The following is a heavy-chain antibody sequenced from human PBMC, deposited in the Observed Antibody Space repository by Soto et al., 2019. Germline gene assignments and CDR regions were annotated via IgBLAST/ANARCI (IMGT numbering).Heavy chain of an antibody. Sequence: SVEVSFKASGYTFTSYGISWVRQAPGQGLEWMGWISAYNGNTNYAQKLQGRVTMTTDTSTSTAYMELRSLRSDDTAVYYCATGAAPFGYYYYGMDVWGQGTTVTVSS. CDR2: ISAYNGNT. CDR1: GYTFTSYG. V-gene: IGHV1-18*04. D-gene: IGHD6-6*01. J-gene: IGHJ6*02. CDR3: ATGAAPFGYYYYGMDV.